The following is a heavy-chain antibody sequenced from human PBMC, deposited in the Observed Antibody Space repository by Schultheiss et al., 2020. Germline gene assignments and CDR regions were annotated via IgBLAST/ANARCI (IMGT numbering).Heavy chain of an antibody. CDR3: AKGRIGHCSSGRCENFDY. J-gene: IGHJ4*02. V-gene: IGHV1-69*13. CDR1: GGTFSSYA. Sequence: SVKVSCKASGGTFSSYAISWVRQAPGQGLEWMGGIIPIFGTANYAQKFQGRVTITADESTSTAYMELSSLRSEDTAVYYCAKGRIGHCSSGRCENFDYWGQGTLVTVSS. CDR2: IIPIFGTA. D-gene: IGHD2-15*01.